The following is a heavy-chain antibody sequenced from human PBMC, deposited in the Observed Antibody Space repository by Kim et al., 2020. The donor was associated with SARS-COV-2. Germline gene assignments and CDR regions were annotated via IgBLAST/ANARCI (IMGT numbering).Heavy chain of an antibody. V-gene: IGHV3-9*01. CDR1: GFTFGDYA. Sequence: GGSLRLSCAASGFTFGDYAMHWVRQAPGKGLEWVSGISWNSGSIGYADSVKGRFTISRDNAKNSLYLQMNSLRAEDTALYYCANGMGDTNDAFDIWGQGTMVTVSS. D-gene: IGHD3-16*01. CDR3: ANGMGDTNDAFDI. CDR2: ISWNSGSI. J-gene: IGHJ3*02.